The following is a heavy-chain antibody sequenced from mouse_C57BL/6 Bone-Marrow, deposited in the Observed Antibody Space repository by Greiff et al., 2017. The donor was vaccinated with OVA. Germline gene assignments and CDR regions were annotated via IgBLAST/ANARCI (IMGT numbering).Heavy chain of an antibody. D-gene: IGHD2-4*01. J-gene: IGHJ4*01. V-gene: IGHV1-42*01. CDR1: GYSFTGYY. CDR2: INPSTGGT. Sequence: VQLQQSGPELVKPGASVKISCKASGYSFTGYYMNWVKQSPEKSLEWIGEINPSTGGTTYNQKFKAKATLTVDKSSSTAYMQLKSLTSEDSAVYYCTRLITTRYYYAMDYWGQGTSVTVSS. CDR3: TRLITTRYYYAMDY.